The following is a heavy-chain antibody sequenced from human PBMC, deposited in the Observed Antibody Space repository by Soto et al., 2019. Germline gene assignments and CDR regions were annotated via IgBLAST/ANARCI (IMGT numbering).Heavy chain of an antibody. Sequence: PSEYLSLTFFVFGGSFSTGDYYWSWIRQPPGKGLEWIGNIYYSGNTYYNPSLNSRLIISIDTSKKQFSLKVCSVTAADQAVYYCASSSLSGMDVWGQGTTVPVSS. V-gene: IGHV4-30-4*01. CDR3: ASSSLSGMDV. CDR1: GGSFSTGDYY. J-gene: IGHJ6*02. CDR2: IYYSGNT. D-gene: IGHD2-2*01.